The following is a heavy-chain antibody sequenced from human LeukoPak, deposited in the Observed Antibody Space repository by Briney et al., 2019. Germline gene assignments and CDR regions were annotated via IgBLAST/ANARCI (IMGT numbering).Heavy chain of an antibody. CDR1: GFTFSSYA. J-gene: IGHJ3*02. CDR3: AKDHYEQQLVYDAFDI. Sequence: GGSLRLSCAASGFTFSSYAMSWVRQAPGKGLEWVSAISGSGGSTYYADSVKGRFTISRDNSKNTLYLQVNSLRAEDTAVYYCAKDHYEQQLVYDAFDIWGQGTMVTVSS. CDR2: ISGSGGST. V-gene: IGHV3-23*01. D-gene: IGHD6-13*01.